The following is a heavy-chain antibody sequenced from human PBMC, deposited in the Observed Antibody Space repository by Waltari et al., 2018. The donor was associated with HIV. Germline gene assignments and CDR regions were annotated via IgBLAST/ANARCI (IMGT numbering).Heavy chain of an antibody. CDR3: ARESEWHYSAFIDL. V-gene: IGHV3-7*01. J-gene: IGHJ4*02. D-gene: IGHD2-21*01. Sequence: ELQLMQSEGGRVRRGGSLRLSCVASGFVLSDYWVTWVRQAPGEGLEWVASIKEDGSETHYVESVKGRFTISRDDANNSVHLDVTNMGASDTAVYFCARESEWHYSAFIDLWGGGSLVTVSS. CDR2: IKEDGSET. CDR1: GFVLSDYW.